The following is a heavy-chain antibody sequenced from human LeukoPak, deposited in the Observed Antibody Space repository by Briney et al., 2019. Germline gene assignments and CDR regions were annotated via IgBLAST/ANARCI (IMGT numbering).Heavy chain of an antibody. V-gene: IGHV4-59*01. D-gene: IGHD4-11*01. CDR2: IYYSGST. CDR1: GGSIGSYY. Sequence: SETLSLTCTVSGGSIGSYYWSWIRQPPGKGLEWIGYIYYSGSTNYNPSLKSRVTISVDTSKNQFSLKLSSVTAADTAVYYCARALQYGYYYGMDVWGQGTTVTVSS. J-gene: IGHJ6*02. CDR3: ARALQYGYYYGMDV.